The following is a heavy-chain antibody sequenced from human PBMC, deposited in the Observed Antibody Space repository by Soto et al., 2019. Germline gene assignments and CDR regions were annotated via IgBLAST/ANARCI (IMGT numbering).Heavy chain of an antibody. CDR3: AKAPTRYYYDSGPFQH. D-gene: IGHD3-22*01. V-gene: IGHV3-23*01. Sequence: GGSLRLSCEASGFLFSSYAMNWVRQAPGKGLEWVSAISGSGGSTYYADSVKGRFTISRDNSKNTLYLQMNSLRAEDTAVYYCAKAPTRYYYDSGPFQHWGQGTLVTVSS. J-gene: IGHJ1*01. CDR2: ISGSGGST. CDR1: GFLFSSYA.